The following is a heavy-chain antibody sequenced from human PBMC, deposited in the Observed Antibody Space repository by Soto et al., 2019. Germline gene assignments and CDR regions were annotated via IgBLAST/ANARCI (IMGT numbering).Heavy chain of an antibody. J-gene: IGHJ6*02. CDR2: IIPIFGTA. V-gene: IGHV1-69*06. D-gene: IGHD1-1*01. Sequence: SVKVSCKASGGTFSSYAISWVRQAPGQGLEWMGGIIPIFGTANYAQKFQGRVTITADKSTSTAYMELSSLRSEDTAVYYCARYGWNEVVGYYYGMDVWGQGTTVTVSS. CDR1: GGTFSSYA. CDR3: ARYGWNEVVGYYYGMDV.